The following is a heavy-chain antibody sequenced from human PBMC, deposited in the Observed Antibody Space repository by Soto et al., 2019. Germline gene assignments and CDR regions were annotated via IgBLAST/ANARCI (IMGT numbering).Heavy chain of an antibody. Sequence: SETLSLTCTVSGGSISSYYWSWIRQPPGKGQERIGYIYYSGSTNYNPSLKSRVTISVDTSKNQFSLKLSSVTAADTAVYYCAREGYCSGGSCPDAFDIWGQGTMVTVSS. CDR2: IYYSGST. J-gene: IGHJ3*02. V-gene: IGHV4-59*01. D-gene: IGHD2-15*01. CDR3: AREGYCSGGSCPDAFDI. CDR1: GGSISSYY.